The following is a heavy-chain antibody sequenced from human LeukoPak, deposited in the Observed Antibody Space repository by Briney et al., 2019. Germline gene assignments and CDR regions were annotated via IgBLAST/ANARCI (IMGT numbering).Heavy chain of an antibody. Sequence: GASVKVSCKASGYTFTNYYMHWLRQAPGQGLEWMALINSSGVSTTYAPKFRGRFTMTSDTSTSTVYLELSSLRPEDTSVYYCAFSRGGVTYFEYWGEGALVTVS. CDR2: INSSGVST. CDR1: GYTFTNYY. J-gene: IGHJ4*02. D-gene: IGHD3-16*01. V-gene: IGHV1-46*01. CDR3: AFSRGGVTYFEY.